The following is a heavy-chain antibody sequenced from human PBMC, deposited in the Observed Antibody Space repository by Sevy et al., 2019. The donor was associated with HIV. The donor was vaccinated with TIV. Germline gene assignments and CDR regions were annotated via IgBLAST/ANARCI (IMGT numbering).Heavy chain of an antibody. J-gene: IGHJ4*02. CDR1: GFTFSDHY. V-gene: IGHV3-72*01. CDR3: ATHAGIAAAGRVFDY. CDR2: IRNKADSYTT. D-gene: IGHD6-13*01. Sequence: GGSLRLSCAASGFTFSDHYREWVRQAPGKGLEWVGRIRNKADSYTTEYAASVKGRFTISRDDSKNSLYLLMNSLKTDDTAVYYCATHAGIAAAGRVFDYWGQGTLVTVSS.